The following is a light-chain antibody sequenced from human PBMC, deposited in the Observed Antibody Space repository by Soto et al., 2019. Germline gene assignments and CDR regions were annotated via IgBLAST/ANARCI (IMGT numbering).Light chain of an antibody. CDR2: DVS. J-gene: IGLJ1*01. CDR3: CSYAGGNYV. V-gene: IGLV2-11*01. CDR1: SSDVGGYNY. Sequence: QSALTQPRSVSGSPGQSVTISCTGTSSDVGGYNYVSWYQQHPGKAPKVMLYDVSKRPSGVPDRFSGSKSGNTASLTISGLQAEDESDYYCCSYAGGNYVFGTGTKVTVL.